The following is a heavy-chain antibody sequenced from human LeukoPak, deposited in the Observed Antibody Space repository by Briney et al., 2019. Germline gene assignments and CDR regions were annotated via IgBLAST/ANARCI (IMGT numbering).Heavy chain of an antibody. Sequence: GGSLRLSCAASGFTFSSYSMNWVRQAPGKGLEWVSYISSSSSTIYYADSVKGRFTISRDNAKNSLYLQMNSLRAEDTAVYYCARVSGSAPVANWGQGTLVTVSS. V-gene: IGHV3-48*04. J-gene: IGHJ4*02. D-gene: IGHD6-19*01. CDR3: ARVSGSAPVAN. CDR1: GFTFSSYS. CDR2: ISSSSSTI.